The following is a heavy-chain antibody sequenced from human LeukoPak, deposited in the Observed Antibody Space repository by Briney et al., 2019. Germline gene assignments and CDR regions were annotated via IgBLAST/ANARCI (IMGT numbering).Heavy chain of an antibody. CDR1: GYTFDGFH. CDR3: ARVLPPITVTISDYYYGMDV. V-gene: IGHV1-2*02. J-gene: IGHJ6*02. Sequence: ASVKVSCKAFGYTFDGFHLHWVRQAPGQGLEWMGSINPHRGATYSAQKFQGRVTMTRDTSISTAYMELSRLRSDDTAVYYCARVLPPITVTISDYYYGMDVWGQGTTVTVSS. CDR2: INPHRGAT. D-gene: IGHD4-11*01.